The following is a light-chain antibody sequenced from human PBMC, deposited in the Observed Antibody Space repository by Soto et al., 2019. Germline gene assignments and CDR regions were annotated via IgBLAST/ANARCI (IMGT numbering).Light chain of an antibody. V-gene: IGKV3-20*01. Sequence: DIVLTQSPGTLSLSPRERATLSCRSSQSVSSSYLAWYQQKPGQAPRLLIYGASYRATGIPDRFSGSGSGTDFTLTISRLEPEDFAVYYCQQYGASPRTFGQGTKVDIK. CDR2: GAS. CDR1: QSVSSSY. J-gene: IGKJ1*01. CDR3: QQYGASPRT.